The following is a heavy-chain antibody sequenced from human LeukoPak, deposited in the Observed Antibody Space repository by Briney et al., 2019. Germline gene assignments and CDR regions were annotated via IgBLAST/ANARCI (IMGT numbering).Heavy chain of an antibody. CDR3: AKDHKYYGSGSYYDTSQYAFDI. CDR2: IYSDNT. Sequence: PGGSLRLSCTVSGFTVSSNSMSWVRQAPGKGLEWVSFIYSDNTHYSDSVKGRFTISRDNSKNTLYLQMNSLRAEDTAVYYCAKDHKYYGSGSYYDTSQYAFDIWGQGTMVTVSS. CDR1: GFTVSSNS. J-gene: IGHJ3*02. V-gene: IGHV3-53*01. D-gene: IGHD3-10*01.